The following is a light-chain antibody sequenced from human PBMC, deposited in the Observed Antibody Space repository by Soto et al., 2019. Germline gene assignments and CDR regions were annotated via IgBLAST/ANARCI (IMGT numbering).Light chain of an antibody. J-gene: IGKJ4*01. V-gene: IGKV1-33*01. CDR3: QQYDNLLLT. Sequence: DIQMTQSPSTLSASVEDRVTITCRASQSIGDLLAWYQQKPGKAPKLLIYDASNLETGVPSRFSGSGSGTDFTFTISSLQPEDIATYYCQQYDNLLLTFGGGTKVDIK. CDR2: DAS. CDR1: QSIGDL.